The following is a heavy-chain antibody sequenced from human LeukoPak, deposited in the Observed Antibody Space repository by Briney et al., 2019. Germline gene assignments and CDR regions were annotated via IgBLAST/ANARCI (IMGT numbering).Heavy chain of an antibody. D-gene: IGHD1-26*01. CDR2: INPNSGGT. CDR1: GYTFTVYY. Sequence: GASVKVSCKASGYTFTVYYMHWVRQAPGQGLEWMGWINPNSGGTNYARKFQGRVTMTRDTSISTAYMELSRLRSDDTAVYYCARSYSGSYYYAFDIWGQGTMVTVSS. J-gene: IGHJ3*02. CDR3: ARSYSGSYYYAFDI. V-gene: IGHV1-2*02.